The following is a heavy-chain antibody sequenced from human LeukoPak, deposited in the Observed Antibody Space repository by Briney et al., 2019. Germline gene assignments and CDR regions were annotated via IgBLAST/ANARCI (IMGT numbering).Heavy chain of an antibody. Sequence: ASVKVSCKVSGYTLTELSMHWVRQAPGKGLEWMGWMNPNSGNTGYAQKFQGRVTITRNTSISTAYMELSSLRSEDTAVYYCARDKGVLNDALDYWGQGTLVTVSS. V-gene: IGHV1-8*03. CDR1: GYTLTELS. D-gene: IGHD2-8*01. CDR2: MNPNSGNT. J-gene: IGHJ4*02. CDR3: ARDKGVLNDALDY.